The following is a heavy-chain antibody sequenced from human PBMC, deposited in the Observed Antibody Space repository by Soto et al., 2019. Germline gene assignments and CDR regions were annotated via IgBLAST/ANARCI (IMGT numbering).Heavy chain of an antibody. D-gene: IGHD3-9*01. J-gene: IGHJ4*02. Sequence: QVQLQQWGAGLLKPSETLSLTCAVYGGSFSGYYWSWIRQPPGKGLEWIGEINHSGSTNYNPSLKSLVTISVDTSKNQFSLKLSSVTAADTAVYYCARASARLRYFDWFDYWGQGTLVTVSS. V-gene: IGHV4-34*01. CDR3: ARASARLRYFDWFDY. CDR1: GGSFSGYY. CDR2: INHSGST.